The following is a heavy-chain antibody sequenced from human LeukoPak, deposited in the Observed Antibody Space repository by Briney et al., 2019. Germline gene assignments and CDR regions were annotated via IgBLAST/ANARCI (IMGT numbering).Heavy chain of an antibody. V-gene: IGHV1-69*13. D-gene: IGHD5-24*01. CDR2: IIPIFGTA. CDR1: GGTFSSYA. Sequence: SVKVSCKASGGTFSSYAISWVRQAPGQGLEWMGGIIPIFGTANYAQKFQGRVTITADESTSTAYMELSSLRSEDTAVYYCARAVLIEMATINHYYYMDVWGKGTTVTVSS. J-gene: IGHJ6*03. CDR3: ARAVLIEMATINHYYYMDV.